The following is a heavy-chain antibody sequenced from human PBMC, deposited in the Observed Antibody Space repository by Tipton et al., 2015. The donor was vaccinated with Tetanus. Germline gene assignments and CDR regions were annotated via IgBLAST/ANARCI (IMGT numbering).Heavy chain of an antibody. CDR3: VRESESPGAFDM. V-gene: IGHV3-30*04. CDR2: IWSDGSEQ. CDR1: GFTFSRYA. J-gene: IGHJ3*02. Sequence: SLRLSCAASGFTFSRYAMHWVRQAPGKGLEWVAVIWSDGSEQYYANSVKGRFTISRDNSRDTLFLQMNSLTADDTAVYYCVRESESPGAFDMWGQGTVVAVS. D-gene: IGHD1-1*01.